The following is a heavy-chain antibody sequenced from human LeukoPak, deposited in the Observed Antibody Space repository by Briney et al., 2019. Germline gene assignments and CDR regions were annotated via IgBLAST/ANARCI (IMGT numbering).Heavy chain of an antibody. D-gene: IGHD4-17*01. CDR3: ARDRTASVTPWVYDYYYMDV. Sequence: ASVKVSCKASGYTFTSYYMHWVRQAPGQGLEWMGIINPSGGSTSYAQKFQGGVTMTRDMSTSTVYMELSSLRSEDTAVYYCARDRTASVTPWVYDYYYMDVWGKGTTVTVSS. CDR2: INPSGGST. CDR1: GYTFTSYY. V-gene: IGHV1-46*01. J-gene: IGHJ6*03.